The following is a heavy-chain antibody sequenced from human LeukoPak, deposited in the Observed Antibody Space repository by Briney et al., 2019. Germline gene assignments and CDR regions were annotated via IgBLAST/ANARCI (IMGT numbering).Heavy chain of an antibody. J-gene: IGHJ5*02. D-gene: IGHD3-22*01. CDR1: GFTFSSYS. CDR3: ATRDYYDSILT. Sequence: PGGSLRLSXAASGFTFSSYSMNWVRQTPGKGLEWVSSISSSSSYIYYADSVKGRFTISRDNAKNSLYLQMNSQRAEDTAVYYCATRDYYDSILTWGQGTLVTVSS. CDR2: ISSSSSYI. V-gene: IGHV3-21*01.